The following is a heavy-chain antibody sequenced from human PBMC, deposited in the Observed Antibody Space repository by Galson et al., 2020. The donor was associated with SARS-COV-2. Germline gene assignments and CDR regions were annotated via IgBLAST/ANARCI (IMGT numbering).Heavy chain of an antibody. V-gene: IGHV3-15*01. D-gene: IGHD3-10*01. Sequence: GESLKISCGASGFTFSNAWMNWVRQAPGQGLVWVGRIRRKNDGRTTDYAAPVKGRFSISRDDSENTLFLQMNSLKIEDTAVYYCTTASLGFGDLSTGGAFDIWGQGTVVTVSS. CDR1: GFTFSNAW. CDR3: TTASLGFGDLSTGGAFDI. J-gene: IGHJ3*02. CDR2: IRRKNDGRTT.